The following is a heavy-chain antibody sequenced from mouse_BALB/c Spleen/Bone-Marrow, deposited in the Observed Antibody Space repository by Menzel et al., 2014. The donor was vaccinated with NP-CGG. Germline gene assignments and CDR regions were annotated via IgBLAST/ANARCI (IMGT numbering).Heavy chain of an antibody. CDR2: ISGGGSYT. D-gene: IGHD2-4*01. J-gene: IGHJ3*01. V-gene: IGHV5-9-2*01. CDR3: ARHAYYDQTEVSFVY. CDR1: GLTFNNYG. Sequence: DVKLVESGGGLVKSGGSLKLSCAASGLTFNNYGMPWVRPTPEKRLEWVATISGGGSYTFYPDSVKGRFTISRDNAKNDLYLQLSSLRAEDTALYYCARHAYYDQTEVSFVYWGQGTLVTVSA.